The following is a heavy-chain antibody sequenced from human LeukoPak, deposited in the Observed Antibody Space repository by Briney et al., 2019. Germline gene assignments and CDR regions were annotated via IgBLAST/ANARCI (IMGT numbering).Heavy chain of an antibody. V-gene: IGHV3-23*01. D-gene: IGHD2-21*01. Sequence: RAGGSLRLSCAASGFTFSLSAMTWVRQPPGKGLEWVATVSNSGAATYYADSVKGRFSISRDNSKNTVSPEMSNLRTDDTAIYYCAKEAFRPALLDFWGQGSLVTVSS. CDR1: GFTFSLSA. CDR3: AKEAFRPALLDF. J-gene: IGHJ4*02. CDR2: VSNSGAAT.